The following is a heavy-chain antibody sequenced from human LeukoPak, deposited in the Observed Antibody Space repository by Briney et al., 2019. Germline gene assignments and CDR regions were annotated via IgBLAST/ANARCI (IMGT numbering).Heavy chain of an antibody. D-gene: IGHD2-2*01. Sequence: GASVKVSCKASGHTFTSYGISWVRQAPGQGLEWMGWISAYNGNTNYAQKLQGRVTMTTDTSTSTAYMELRSLRSDDTAVYYCAREYCSSSSCGDLDYWGQGTLVTVS. CDR3: AREYCSSSSCGDLDY. CDR1: GHTFTSYG. CDR2: ISAYNGNT. V-gene: IGHV1-18*01. J-gene: IGHJ4*02.